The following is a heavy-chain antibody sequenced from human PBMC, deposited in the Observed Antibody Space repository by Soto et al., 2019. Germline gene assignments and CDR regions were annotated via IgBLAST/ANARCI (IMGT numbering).Heavy chain of an antibody. Sequence: PSETLSLTCTVSGGSISSYYWSWIRQPPGKGLEWIGYIYYSGSTNYSPSLKSRVTISVDTSKNQFSLKLSSVTAADTAVYYCARSNSSTYYDFWGGYYTGNWFDPWGQGTLVTVSS. CDR2: IYYSGST. V-gene: IGHV4-59*08. D-gene: IGHD3-3*01. J-gene: IGHJ5*02. CDR3: ARSNSSTYYDFWGGYYTGNWFDP. CDR1: GGSISSYY.